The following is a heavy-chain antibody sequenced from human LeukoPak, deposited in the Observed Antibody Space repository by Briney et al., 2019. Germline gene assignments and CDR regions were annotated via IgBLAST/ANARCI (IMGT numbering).Heavy chain of an antibody. V-gene: IGHV1-69*13. Sequence: SVKVSCKASGGTFSSYAISWVRQAPGQGLEWMGGIIPIFGTANYAQKFQGRVAITADESTSTAYMELSSLRSEDTAVYYCATHMIVVVITTMGAFDIWGQGTMVTVSS. D-gene: IGHD3-22*01. J-gene: IGHJ3*02. CDR2: IIPIFGTA. CDR1: GGTFSSYA. CDR3: ATHMIVVVITTMGAFDI.